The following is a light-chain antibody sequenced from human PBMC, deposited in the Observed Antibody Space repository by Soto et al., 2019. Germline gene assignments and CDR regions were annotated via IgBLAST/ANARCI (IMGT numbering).Light chain of an antibody. J-gene: IGLJ1*01. CDR3: TSYTSSSTPYV. CDR1: SSDVGGYTY. CDR2: DVS. V-gene: IGLV2-14*01. Sequence: QSALTQPASVSGSPGQLITISCAGTSSDVGGYTYVSWYQQHPGKAPKLMIYDVSNRPSGVSNRFSGSKSGNTASLTISGLQAEDEADYYCTSYTSSSTPYVFGGGTKV.